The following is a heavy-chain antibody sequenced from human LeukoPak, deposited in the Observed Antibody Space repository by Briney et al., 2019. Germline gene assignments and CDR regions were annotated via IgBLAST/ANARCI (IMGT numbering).Heavy chain of an antibody. CDR3: AKEAPMATSNCYLAL. D-gene: IGHD5-24*01. V-gene: IGHV4-4*07. Sequence: PSETLSLTCTVSADSLSNFYCSCIRQSAGKGLEWIGRIYTSGSTNYNPSLKGRVTMSVDTSKNQFSLVLTSVTAADTAVYFCAKEAPMATSNCYLALWGRGTLVTVSS. J-gene: IGHJ2*01. CDR2: IYTSGST. CDR1: ADSLSNFY.